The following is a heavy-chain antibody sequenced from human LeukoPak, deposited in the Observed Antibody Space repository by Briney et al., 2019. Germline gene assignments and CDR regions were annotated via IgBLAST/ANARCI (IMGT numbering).Heavy chain of an antibody. V-gene: IGHV3-48*04. Sequence: GGSLRLSCAASGFTFSSYSMNWVRQAPGKGLEWVSYISSSSSTIYYADSVKGRFTISRDNAKNSLYLQMNSLRAEDTAVYYCARDLLIAAALNWFDPWGQGTLVTVSS. J-gene: IGHJ5*02. CDR2: ISSSSSTI. CDR3: ARDLLIAAALNWFDP. CDR1: GFTFSSYS. D-gene: IGHD6-13*01.